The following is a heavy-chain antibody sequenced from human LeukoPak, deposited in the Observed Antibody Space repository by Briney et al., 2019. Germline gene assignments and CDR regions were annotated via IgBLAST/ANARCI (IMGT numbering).Heavy chain of an antibody. CDR3: AREICSSTSCQFCYYYYYMDV. CDR2: INPNSGGT. CDR1: GSTFTGYY. Sequence: ASVKVSCKASGSTFTGYYMHWVRQAPGQGLEWVGWINPNSGGTNYAQKVQGRVTMTRDTSISTAYMELSRLRSDDTAVYYYAREICSSTSCQFCYYYYYMDVWGKGTTVSVSS. V-gene: IGHV1-2*02. J-gene: IGHJ6*03. D-gene: IGHD2-2*01.